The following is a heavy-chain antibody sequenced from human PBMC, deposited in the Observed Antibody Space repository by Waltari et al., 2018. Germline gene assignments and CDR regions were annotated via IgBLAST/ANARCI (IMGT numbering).Heavy chain of an antibody. CDR3: ARARSITLGYFDY. V-gene: IGHV4-59*01. Sequence: QVQLQESGPGLVKPSETLSLTCTVSGGSISSYYWSWIRQPPGKGLEWIGYIYYSGSTNYNPSLKSRVTISVDTSKNQFSLKLSSVTAADTVVYYCARARSITLGYFDYWGQGTLVTVSS. CDR1: GGSISSYY. CDR2: IYYSGST. D-gene: IGHD3-10*01. J-gene: IGHJ4*02.